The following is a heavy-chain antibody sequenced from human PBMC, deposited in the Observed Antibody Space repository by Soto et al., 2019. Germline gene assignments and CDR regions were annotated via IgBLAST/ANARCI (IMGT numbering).Heavy chain of an antibody. CDR3: ARLFHITYSDHGEFQD. Sequence: GGSLRLSCAASGFIFHNFAMHWVRQAPGKGLEWVAAISYDGSNKKYGDSVKGRFTVSRDNSRNTVYLEMNTLGAEDTAVYYCARLFHITYSDHGEFQDWGQGTLVTVSS. V-gene: IGHV3-30*03. CDR1: GFIFHNFA. D-gene: IGHD4-17*01. CDR2: ISYDGSNK. J-gene: IGHJ1*01.